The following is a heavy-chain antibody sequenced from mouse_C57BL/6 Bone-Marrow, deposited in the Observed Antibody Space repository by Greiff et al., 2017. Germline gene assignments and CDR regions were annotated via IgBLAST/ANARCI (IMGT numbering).Heavy chain of an antibody. V-gene: IGHV1-54*01. Sequence: QVQLQQSGAELVRPGTSVKVSCKASGYAFTNYLIEWVKQRPGQGLEWIGEINPGSGGTNYTEKFKGKATLTADKSSSTAYMQLSSLTSEDAVVYCGTRSEQLRLRRFAYWGQGTLVTVSA. J-gene: IGHJ3*01. CDR3: TRSEQLRLRRFAY. CDR2: INPGSGGT. D-gene: IGHD3-2*02. CDR1: GYAFTNYL.